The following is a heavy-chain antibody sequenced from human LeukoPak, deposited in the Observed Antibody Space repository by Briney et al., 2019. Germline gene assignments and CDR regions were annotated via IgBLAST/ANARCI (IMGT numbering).Heavy chain of an antibody. J-gene: IGHJ3*02. CDR2: IIPILGAA. CDR3: ARDRGDCSGGSCYWDYDAFDI. Sequence: ASVTVSCKASGGTFSSYAISWVRQAPGQGLGWMGGIIPILGAANYAQKFQGRVTITTGEYTSTAYMELSSLRSEDTAVYYCARDRGDCSGGSCYWDYDAFDIWGQGTMVTVSS. V-gene: IGHV1-69*05. D-gene: IGHD2-15*01. CDR1: GGTFSSYA.